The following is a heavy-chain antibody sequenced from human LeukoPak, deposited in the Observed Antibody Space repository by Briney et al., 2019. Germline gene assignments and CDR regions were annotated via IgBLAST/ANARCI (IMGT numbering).Heavy chain of an antibody. D-gene: IGHD2-21*01. J-gene: IGHJ4*02. Sequence: GGSLRLSCAASGFTVSNNYMSWVRQALGKGLEWVSVIYSGGGTYYADSVKGRFTVSRDNAQNSLYLQMNSLRAEDTAVYYCARDLRAFCGGECAFHYWGQGTLATVSS. CDR2: IYSGGGT. CDR3: ARDLRAFCGGECAFHY. CDR1: GFTVSNNY. V-gene: IGHV3-66*01.